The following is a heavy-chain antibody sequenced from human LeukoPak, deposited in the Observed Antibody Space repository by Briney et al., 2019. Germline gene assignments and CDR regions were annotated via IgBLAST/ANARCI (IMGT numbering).Heavy chain of an antibody. CDR2: IRSKDYGGTT. V-gene: IGHV3-49*04. Sequence: GGSLRLSCTASGFTFGDYAISWVRKAPGKGVEGVGFIRSKDYGGTTEYAASVKGRFTISRDDSKSIAYLQMNSLKTEDTAVYYSTRWSYSSGWYSHYWGQGTLGTVSP. CDR3: TRWSYSSGWYSHY. J-gene: IGHJ4*02. CDR1: GFTFGDYA. D-gene: IGHD6-19*01.